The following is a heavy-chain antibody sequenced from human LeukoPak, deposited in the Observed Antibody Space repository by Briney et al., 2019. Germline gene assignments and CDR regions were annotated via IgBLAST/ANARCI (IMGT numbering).Heavy chain of an antibody. V-gene: IGHV3-23*01. Sequence: GGSLRLSCAASGFTFSSYAMSWVRQAPGKGLEWVSAICGSGGCTCYADSVKGRFTISGDNSKNTLYLQMNSLRAEDTAVYYCAKDRNIAARGAHDYWGQGTLVTVSS. D-gene: IGHD6-6*01. J-gene: IGHJ4*02. CDR3: AKDRNIAARGAHDY. CDR1: GFTFSSYA. CDR2: ICGSGGCT.